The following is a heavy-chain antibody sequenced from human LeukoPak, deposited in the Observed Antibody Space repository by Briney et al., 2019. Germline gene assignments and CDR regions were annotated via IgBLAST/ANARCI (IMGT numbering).Heavy chain of an antibody. CDR2: ITNSGGDT. D-gene: IGHD6-6*01. Sequence: PGGSLRLSCAASGFTFSSYAMSWVRQAPGKGLEWVSAITNSGGDTYHADSVKGRFTISRDNSKNTLYLQMNSLRVEDTAVYYCAKGSISSRPYYFDYWGQGTLVTVSS. CDR3: AKGSISSRPYYFDY. V-gene: IGHV3-23*01. CDR1: GFTFSSYA. J-gene: IGHJ4*02.